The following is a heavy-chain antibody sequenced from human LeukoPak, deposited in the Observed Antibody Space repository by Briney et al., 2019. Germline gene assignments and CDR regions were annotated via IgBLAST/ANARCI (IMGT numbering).Heavy chain of an antibody. J-gene: IGHJ6*03. Sequence: GGSLRLSCAASGFTFSSYEMNWVRQAPGKGLEWVSYISSSGSTIYYADSVKGRFTISRDNAKNSLYLQMNSLRAEDTAVYYCARDRGWGMDVWGKGTTVTISS. CDR3: ARDRGWGMDV. V-gene: IGHV3-48*03. D-gene: IGHD5-12*01. CDR1: GFTFSSYE. CDR2: ISSSGSTI.